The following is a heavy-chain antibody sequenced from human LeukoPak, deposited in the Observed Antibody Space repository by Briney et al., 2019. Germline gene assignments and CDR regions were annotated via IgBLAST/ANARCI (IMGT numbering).Heavy chain of an antibody. V-gene: IGHV3-30*18. CDR1: GFTFSSYA. CDR2: ISSDESNK. J-gene: IGHJ4*02. CDR3: AKTKTTVGTSTGDY. D-gene: IGHD4-23*01. Sequence: PGRSLRLSCEASGFTFSSYAMHWVRQAPGQGLEWVGVISSDESNKYYVDYVKGRFTISRDNSKNTLYLQMNSLRAEDTAVYYCAKTKTTVGTSTGDYWGQGTLVSVCS.